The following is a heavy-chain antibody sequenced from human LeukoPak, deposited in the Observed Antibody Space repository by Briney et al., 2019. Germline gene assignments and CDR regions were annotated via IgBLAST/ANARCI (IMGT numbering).Heavy chain of an antibody. CDR3: ARELGASGYYHRYIYYFDY. CDR2: IIPILGIA. D-gene: IGHD3-3*01. V-gene: IGHV1-69*04. CDR1: GGTFSSYT. J-gene: IGHJ4*02. Sequence: SVKVSCKASGGTFSSYTISWVRQAPGQGLEWMGRIIPILGIANYAQKFQGRVTITADKSTSPAYMELSSLRSEDTAVYYCARELGASGYYHRYIYYFDYWGQGTLVTVSS.